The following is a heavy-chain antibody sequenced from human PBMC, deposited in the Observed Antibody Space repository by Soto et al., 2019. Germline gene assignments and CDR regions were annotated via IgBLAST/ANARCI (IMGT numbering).Heavy chain of an antibody. J-gene: IGHJ6*02. Sequence: GGSLRLSCAASGFTVSSNYMSWVRQAPGKGLEWVSVIYSGGSTYYADSVKGRFTISRDNSKNTLYLQMNSLRAEDTAVYYCASVMTTVVSQYYYGMDVWGQGTTVTVSS. V-gene: IGHV3-66*01. CDR3: ASVMTTVVSQYYYGMDV. CDR1: GFTVSSNY. CDR2: IYSGGST. D-gene: IGHD4-17*01.